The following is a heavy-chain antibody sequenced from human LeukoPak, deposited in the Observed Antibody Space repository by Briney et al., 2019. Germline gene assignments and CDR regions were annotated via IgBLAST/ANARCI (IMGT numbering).Heavy chain of an antibody. D-gene: IGHD3/OR15-3a*01. CDR1: GYTFSNFY. V-gene: IGHV1-46*01. Sequence: ASVKVSCKASGYTFSNFYMHWVRQAPGQGLEWMGLINPSGDGTSYPQKFQGRVTMTRDTSTSTLYMEVSSLKSEDTAIYYCAREVRIGTGAFAIWGQGTMVTVSS. CDR3: AREVRIGTGAFAI. CDR2: INPSGDGT. J-gene: IGHJ3*02.